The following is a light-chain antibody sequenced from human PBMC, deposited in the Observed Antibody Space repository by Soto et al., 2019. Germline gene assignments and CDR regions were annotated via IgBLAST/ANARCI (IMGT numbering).Light chain of an antibody. V-gene: IGKV1-5*01. Sequence: DIQMTQSPSSLFASVVDRVTITCRASQSISSWLSWYQQKPGKAPKLLIYDASSLESGVPSRFSGSGSGTEFTLTISSLQPDDVATYYCQQYNSYPLTCGQGTKVDIK. J-gene: IGKJ1*01. CDR1: QSISSW. CDR2: DAS. CDR3: QQYNSYPLT.